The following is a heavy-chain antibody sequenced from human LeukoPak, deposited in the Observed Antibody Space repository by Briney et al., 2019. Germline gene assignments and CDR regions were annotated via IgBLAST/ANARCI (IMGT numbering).Heavy chain of an antibody. CDR1: GGSISSGDYY. CDR3: ARVPTYYYDSSGYYLDY. J-gene: IGHJ4*02. CDR2: IYYSGST. Sequence: SETLSLTCTVSGGSISSGDYYWSWIRQPPGKGLEWIGYIYYSGSTYYNPPLKSRVTISVDTSKNQFSLKLSSVTAADTAVYYCARVPTYYYDSSGYYLDYWGQGTPVTVSS. V-gene: IGHV4-30-4*08. D-gene: IGHD3-22*01.